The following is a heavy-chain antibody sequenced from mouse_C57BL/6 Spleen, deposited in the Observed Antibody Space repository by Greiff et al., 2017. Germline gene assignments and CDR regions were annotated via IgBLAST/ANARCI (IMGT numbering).Heavy chain of an antibody. D-gene: IGHD1-1*01. CDR2: INPSTGGT. J-gene: IGHJ4*01. CDR1: GYSFTGYY. V-gene: IGHV1-42*01. Sequence: VQLQQSGPELVKPGASVKISCKASGYSFTGYYMNWVKQSPEKSLEWIGEINPSTGGTTYNQKFKAKATLTVDKSSSTAYMQLKSLTSEDSAVYYCAPTTVVGNYYAMDYWGQGTSVTVSS. CDR3: APTTVVGNYYAMDY.